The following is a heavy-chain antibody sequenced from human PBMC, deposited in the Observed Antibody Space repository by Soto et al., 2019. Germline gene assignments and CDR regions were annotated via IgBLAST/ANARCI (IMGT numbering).Heavy chain of an antibody. CDR3: ARLPVLVTAIWFDP. V-gene: IGHV4-61*01. D-gene: IGHD2-21*02. Sequence: SETLSLTCTVSGASVSSGNYYWSWIRQPPGKGLEWIGHIYYSGSANYNPSLKSRVTISLDTSKNQFSLKLSSVTAADTAVYYCARLPVLVTAIWFDPWGQGTLVTVSS. J-gene: IGHJ5*02. CDR2: IYYSGSA. CDR1: GASVSSGNYY.